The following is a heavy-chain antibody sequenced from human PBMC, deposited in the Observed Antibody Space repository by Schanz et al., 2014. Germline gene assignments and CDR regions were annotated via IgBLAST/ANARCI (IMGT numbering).Heavy chain of an antibody. J-gene: IGHJ5*02. Sequence: QVQLVQSGAEVKKPGASVKVSCKASGGTFSSDTFSWVRQAPGQGLEWMGRVNPILGVTHYAQKFQGRVTITADKSTTTAYMELNSLNSDDTAVYYCATLDYADSVSWGQGTLVAVSS. D-gene: IGHD4-17*01. CDR2: VNPILGVT. V-gene: IGHV1-69*02. CDR3: ATLDYADSVS. CDR1: GGTFSSDT.